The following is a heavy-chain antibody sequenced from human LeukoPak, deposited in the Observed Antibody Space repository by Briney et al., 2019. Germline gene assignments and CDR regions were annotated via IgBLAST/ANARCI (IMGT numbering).Heavy chain of an antibody. D-gene: IGHD5-12*01. CDR3: AKGLRLENWFDP. Sequence: SQTLSLTCAISRDSVSRTSVAWNWMRQSPSRGLEWLGRTYYRNKWYYEYAVSVKSRVDINPDTSKNQLSLQLSAVDPEDTAVYYCAKGLRLENWFDPWGQGTLVTVSS. V-gene: IGHV6-1*01. J-gene: IGHJ5*02. CDR2: TYYRNKWYY. CDR1: RDSVSRTSVA.